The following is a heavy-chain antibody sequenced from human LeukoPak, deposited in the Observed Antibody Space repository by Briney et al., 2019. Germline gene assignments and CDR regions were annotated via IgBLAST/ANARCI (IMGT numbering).Heavy chain of an antibody. CDR1: VYTFTGYY. CDR3: ARDATYSTSWHDY. D-gene: IGHD6-13*01. CDR2: INPNNGGT. J-gene: IGHJ4*02. Sequence: ASVNVSCKASVYTFTGYYIHWVRPAPGQGLVWMGRINPNNGGTNYAQKLQGRVTLTRDTSISTAYMELSRLTSDDTAVYYCARDATYSTSWHDYWGPGTLVTVSS. V-gene: IGHV1-2*06.